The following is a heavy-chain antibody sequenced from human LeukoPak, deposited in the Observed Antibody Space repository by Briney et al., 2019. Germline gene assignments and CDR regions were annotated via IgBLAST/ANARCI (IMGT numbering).Heavy chain of an antibody. V-gene: IGHV3-53*01. J-gene: IGHJ4*02. CDR3: ASSYDTSGYYPLDY. Sequence: GGSLRLSCAASGFTVSSNYMSWVRQAPGKGLEWVSVIYSGGSTNYADSVKGRSTISRDNSKNTLYLQMNSLRAEDTAVYYCASSYDTSGYYPLDYWGQGTLVTVSS. D-gene: IGHD3-22*01. CDR2: IYSGGST. CDR1: GFTVSSNY.